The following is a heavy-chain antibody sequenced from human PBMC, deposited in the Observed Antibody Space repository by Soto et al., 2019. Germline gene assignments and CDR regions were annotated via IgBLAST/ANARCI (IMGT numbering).Heavy chain of an antibody. CDR3: ARVPDRYDSVWGSYRYTGRFDP. CDR2: IIPIFGTA. J-gene: IGHJ5*02. V-gene: IGHV1-69*13. Sequence: GASVKVSCKASGGTFSSYAISWVRQAPGQGLEWMGGIIPIFGTANYAQKFQGRVTITADESTSTAYMELSSLRSEDTAVYYCARVPDRYDSVWGSYRYTGRFDPWGQGTLVTVSS. D-gene: IGHD3-16*02. CDR1: GGTFSSYA.